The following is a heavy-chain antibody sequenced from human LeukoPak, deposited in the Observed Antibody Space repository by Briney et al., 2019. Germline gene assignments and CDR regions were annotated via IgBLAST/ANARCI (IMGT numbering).Heavy chain of an antibody. V-gene: IGHV3-21*04. CDR3: AKLVGTPGGY. J-gene: IGHJ4*02. CDR1: GFTFSSYS. Sequence: GGSLRLSCAASGFTFSSYSMNWVRQAPGKGLEWVSSISSSSSYIYYADSVKGRFTISRDNSKDTLYLQMSSLRLEDTAVYYCAKLVGTPGGYWGQGTLVTVSS. CDR2: ISSSSSYI. D-gene: IGHD1-26*01.